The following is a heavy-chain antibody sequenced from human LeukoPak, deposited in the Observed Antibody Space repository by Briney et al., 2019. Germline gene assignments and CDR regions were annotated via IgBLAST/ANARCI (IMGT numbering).Heavy chain of an antibody. CDR1: GFTFSSYS. CDR3: AKRGRIAASPCDY. CDR2: IGPRSSVI. Sequence: GGSLRLSCAASGFTFSSYSMNWVRQAPGKGLEWVSYIGPRSSVINYADSVKGRFTISRDNSKNTLYLQMNSLRAEDTAVYYCAKRGRIAASPCDYWGQGTLVTVSS. J-gene: IGHJ4*02. D-gene: IGHD6-6*01. V-gene: IGHV3-48*01.